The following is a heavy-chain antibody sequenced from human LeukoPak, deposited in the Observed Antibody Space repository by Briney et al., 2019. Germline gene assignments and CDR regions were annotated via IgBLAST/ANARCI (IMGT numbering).Heavy chain of an antibody. Sequence: PGRSLRLSCAASGFTFDDYAMHWVRQAPGKGLEWVSGISWNSGSIGYADSVKGRFTISRDNAKNSLYLQMNSLRAEDTALYYCAKDIRAYYYYYGMDVWAKGPRSPSP. D-gene: IGHD3-10*01. J-gene: IGHJ6*02. V-gene: IGHV3-9*01. CDR3: AKDIRAYYYYYGMDV. CDR1: GFTFDDYA. CDR2: ISWNSGSI.